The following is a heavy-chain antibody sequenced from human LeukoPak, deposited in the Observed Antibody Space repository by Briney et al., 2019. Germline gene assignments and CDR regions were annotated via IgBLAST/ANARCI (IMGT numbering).Heavy chain of an antibody. CDR3: ARTGDCSSTSCYTGIGYFDL. J-gene: IGHJ2*01. CDR2: INPNNGDT. Sequence: VASVKVSCKASGYSFTGHYMHWVRQAPGQGLEWMGWINPNNGDTNYAQKFQGRVTITADESTSTAYMELSSLRSEDTAVYYCARTGDCSSTSCYTGIGYFDLWGRGTLVTVSS. CDR1: GYSFTGHY. D-gene: IGHD2-2*02. V-gene: IGHV1-2*02.